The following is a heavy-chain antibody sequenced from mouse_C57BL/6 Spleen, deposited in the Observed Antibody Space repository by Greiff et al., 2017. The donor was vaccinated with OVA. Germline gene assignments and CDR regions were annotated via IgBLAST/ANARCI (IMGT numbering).Heavy chain of an antibody. Sequence: VKLQQPGAELVKPGASVKMSCKASGYTFTSYWITWVKQRPGQGLEWIGDIYPGSGSTNYNEKFKSNATLTVDTSSSTAYMQLSSLTSEDSAVYYCASYDYDGGPDYWGQGTSVTVSS. D-gene: IGHD2-4*01. CDR1: GYTFTSYW. V-gene: IGHV1-55*01. J-gene: IGHJ4*01. CDR2: IYPGSGST. CDR3: ASYDYDGGPDY.